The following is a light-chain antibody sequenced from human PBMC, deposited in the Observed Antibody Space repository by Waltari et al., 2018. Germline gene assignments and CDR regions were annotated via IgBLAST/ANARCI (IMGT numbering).Light chain of an antibody. J-gene: IGKJ2*01. CDR1: ESVLYSSNNKNH. V-gene: IGKV4-1*01. CDR3: QDYGSSGT. Sequence: DIVMTQSPESLAVSLGERATINCKTSESVLYSSNNKNHLAWYQQKPGQPPKLLLYWASTRKSGVPERFSGSGSETDFTLTVTSLQAEDVAVYYCQDYGSSGTFGQGTKLEIK. CDR2: WAS.